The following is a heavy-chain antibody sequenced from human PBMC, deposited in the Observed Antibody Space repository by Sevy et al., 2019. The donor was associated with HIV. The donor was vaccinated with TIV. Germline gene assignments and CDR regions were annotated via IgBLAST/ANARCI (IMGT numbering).Heavy chain of an antibody. D-gene: IGHD3-22*01. Sequence: SETLSLTCAVSGCSITTGYYWGWIRQPPGKGLEWIGSVNHRGTTYYNPSLKSRVGISRDTSKNQFSLKLNSVTAADTAMYYCARAYDSSGYHTLPKYHWGQGSLVTVSS. CDR2: VNHRGTT. V-gene: IGHV4-38-2*01. CDR1: GCSITTGYY. CDR3: ARAYDSSGYHTLPKYH. J-gene: IGHJ5*02.